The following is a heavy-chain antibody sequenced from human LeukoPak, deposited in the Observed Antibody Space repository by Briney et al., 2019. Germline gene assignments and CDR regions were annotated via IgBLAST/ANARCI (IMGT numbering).Heavy chain of an antibody. D-gene: IGHD3-3*01. CDR1: GFTVSSNY. CDR2: ISGSGGST. CDR3: AKDRGDFWSGYYGADAFDI. J-gene: IGHJ3*02. Sequence: PGGSLRLSCAASGFTVSSNYMSWVRQAPGKGLEWVSAISGSGGSTYYADSVKGRFTISRDNSKNTLYLQMNSLRAEDTAVYYCAKDRGDFWSGYYGADAFDIWGQGTMVTVSS. V-gene: IGHV3-23*01.